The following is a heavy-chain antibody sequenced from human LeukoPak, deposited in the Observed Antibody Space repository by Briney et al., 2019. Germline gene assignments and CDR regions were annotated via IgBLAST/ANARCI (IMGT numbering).Heavy chain of an antibody. CDR1: GFTFSSYA. J-gene: IGHJ4*02. CDR2: ISGSGGST. CDR3: AKDSGISLARIRRDY. V-gene: IGHV3-23*01. D-gene: IGHD6-19*01. Sequence: QAGGSLRLSCAASGFTFSSYAMSWVRQAPGKGLEWVSAISGSGGSTYYADSVKGRFTISRDNSKNTLYLQMNSLRAEDTAVYYCAKDSGISLARIRRDYWGQGTLVTVSS.